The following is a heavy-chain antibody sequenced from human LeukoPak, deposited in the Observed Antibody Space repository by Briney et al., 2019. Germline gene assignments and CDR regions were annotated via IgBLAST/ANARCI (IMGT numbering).Heavy chain of an antibody. CDR2: FDPEDGET. D-gene: IGHD3-22*01. J-gene: IGHJ4*02. Sequence: ASVKVSCKVSGYTLTELSMHWVRQAPGKGLEWMGGFDPEDGETIYAQKFQGRVTMTEDTSTDTAYTELSSLRSEDTAVYYCATAGYDSSGYFFDYWGQGTLVTVSS. V-gene: IGHV1-24*01. CDR3: ATAGYDSSGYFFDY. CDR1: GYTLTELS.